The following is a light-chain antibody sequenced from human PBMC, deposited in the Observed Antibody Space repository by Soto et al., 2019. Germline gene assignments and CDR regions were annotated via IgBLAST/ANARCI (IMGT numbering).Light chain of an antibody. CDR3: QQYDSSSSS. V-gene: IGKV1-5*01. CDR2: GAF. CDR1: QNINNW. J-gene: IGKJ2*01. Sequence: DVQMTQSPSTLSASVGDRVTITCRASQNINNWLAWYQQKPGKAPKLLIYGAFNLESGVPSRFSGSGSGTQFTLTINSLQPDDFATYYCQQYDSSSSSFGQGTKLEIK.